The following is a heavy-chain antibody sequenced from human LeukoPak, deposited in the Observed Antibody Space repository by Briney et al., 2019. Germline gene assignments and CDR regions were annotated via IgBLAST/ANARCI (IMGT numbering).Heavy chain of an antibody. CDR3: ARIYCSSTSCYGFFGY. J-gene: IGHJ4*02. CDR2: INPSGGST. D-gene: IGHD2-2*01. V-gene: IGHV1-46*01. CDR1: GYTFTSYY. Sequence: ASVKVSCKASGYTFTSYYMHWVRQAPGQGLEWMGIINPSGGSTSYAQKFQGRVTKTRDTSTSTVYMELSSLRSEDTAVYYCARIYCSSTSCYGFFGYWGQGTLVTVSS.